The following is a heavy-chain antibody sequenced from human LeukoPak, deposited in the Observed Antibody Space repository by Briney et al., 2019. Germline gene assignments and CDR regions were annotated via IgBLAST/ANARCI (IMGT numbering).Heavy chain of an antibody. J-gene: IGHJ6*02. CDR3: TTKSYPINNYYYYGMDV. Sequence: PGGSLKLSCAASGFTFSGSAMHWVRQASGKGLEWVGRIRSKANSYATAYAASVKGRFTISRDDSKNTAYLQMNSLKTEDTAVYYCTTKSYPINNYYYYGMDVWGQGTTVTVSS. D-gene: IGHD3-10*01. V-gene: IGHV3-73*01. CDR2: IRSKANSYAT. CDR1: GFTFSGSA.